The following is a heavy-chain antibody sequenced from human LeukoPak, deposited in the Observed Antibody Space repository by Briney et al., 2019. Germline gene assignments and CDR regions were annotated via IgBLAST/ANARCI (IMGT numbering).Heavy chain of an antibody. CDR1: GYTFTSYA. CDR2: ISAYNGAT. CDR3: ARDRSSSWYYFDY. Sequence: ASVKVSCKASGYTFTSYAISCVRQAPGQGLEWMGWISAYNGATKYAQKLQGRVTMTTDTSTSTAYVELRSLRSDDTAVYYCARDRSSSWYYFDYWGQGTLVTVSS. J-gene: IGHJ4*02. D-gene: IGHD6-13*01. V-gene: IGHV1-18*01.